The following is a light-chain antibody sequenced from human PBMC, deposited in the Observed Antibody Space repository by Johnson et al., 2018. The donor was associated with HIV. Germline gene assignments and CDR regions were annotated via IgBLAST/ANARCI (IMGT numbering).Light chain of an antibody. CDR2: RDI. CDR3: AAWDDSLNGHYV. CDR1: SSNIGSNT. J-gene: IGLJ1*01. V-gene: IGLV1-44*01. Sequence: QSVLTQPPSASGTPGQRVTISCSGSSSNIGSNTVNWYQHLPGTAPNLLIYRDIQRPSGVPDRFSASKSGTSASLVISGLQAEDEADYYCAAWDDSLNGHYVFGTGTKVTVL.